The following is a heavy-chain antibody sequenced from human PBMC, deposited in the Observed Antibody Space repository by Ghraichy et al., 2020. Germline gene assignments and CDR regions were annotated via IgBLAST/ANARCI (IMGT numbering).Heavy chain of an antibody. V-gene: IGHV3-23*01. CDR1: GFTFSNFA. CDR3: AKDRGYSYGTPYYFDY. CDR2: ISGSAGST. J-gene: IGHJ4*02. D-gene: IGHD5-18*01. Sequence: GESLNISCAASGFTFSNFAMSWVCQAPGKGLEWVSAISGSAGSTYYADSVKGRFTISRDNSKNTLYLQMNSVRAEDTAVYYCAKDRGYSYGTPYYFDYWGQGALVTVSS.